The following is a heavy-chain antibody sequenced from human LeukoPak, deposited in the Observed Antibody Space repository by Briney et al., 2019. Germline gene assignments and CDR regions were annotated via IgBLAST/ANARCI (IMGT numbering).Heavy chain of an antibody. D-gene: IGHD1-26*01. CDR3: ARGWELDP. CDR2: IKQDGSEK. Sequence: GGSLRLSCAASGFPFSRYWLSWVRQAPGKGLEWVAHIKQDGSEKYYVDSVKGRFTISRDNAKNSLYLQMNSLRVEDTAVYYCARGWELDPWGQGTLVTVSS. V-gene: IGHV3-7*05. J-gene: IGHJ5*02. CDR1: GFPFSRYW.